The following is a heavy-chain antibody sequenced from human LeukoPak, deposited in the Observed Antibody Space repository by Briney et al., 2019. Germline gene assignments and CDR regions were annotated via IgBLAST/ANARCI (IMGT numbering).Heavy chain of an antibody. Sequence: SETLSLTCTVSGGSISSGDYYWSWIRQPPGKGLEWIGYIYYSGSTYYNPSLKSRVTISVGTSKNQFSLKLSSVTAADTAVYYCAREWEWELRRGAGYFDYWGQGTLVTVSS. J-gene: IGHJ4*02. CDR3: AREWEWELRRGAGYFDY. CDR1: GGSISSGDYY. V-gene: IGHV4-30-4*08. CDR2: IYYSGST. D-gene: IGHD1-26*01.